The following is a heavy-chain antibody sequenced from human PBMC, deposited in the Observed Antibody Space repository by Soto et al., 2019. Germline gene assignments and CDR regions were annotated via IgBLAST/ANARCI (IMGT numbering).Heavy chain of an antibody. CDR3: AKGGGYSYGTNDAFDI. J-gene: IGHJ3*02. V-gene: IGHV3-30*18. D-gene: IGHD5-18*01. Sequence: QVQLVESGGGVVQPGKSLRLSCAASGFTFRPYGMHWVRQVPGKGLEWVAVISDDGNNKYNIASVEGRFTISRDNSKNTWNLQMNRRRPEDPVVYYCAKGGGYSYGTNDAFDIWGQGTMVTVS. CDR1: GFTFRPYG. CDR2: ISDDGNNK.